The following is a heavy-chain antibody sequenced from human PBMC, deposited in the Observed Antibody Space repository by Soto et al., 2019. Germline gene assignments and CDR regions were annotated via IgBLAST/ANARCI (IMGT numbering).Heavy chain of an antibody. V-gene: IGHV1-8*01. CDR2: MNPNSGNT. Sequence: ASVKVSCKASGYTFTSYDINWVRQATGQGLEWMGWMNPNSGNTGYAQKFQGRVTMTRNTSISRAYMELRSLRSEDTAVYYCARVPLTYYDFWSGYPRGDYYYYYMDVWGKGTTVTVSS. J-gene: IGHJ6*03. CDR3: ARVPLTYYDFWSGYPRGDYYYYYMDV. CDR1: GYTFTSYD. D-gene: IGHD3-3*01.